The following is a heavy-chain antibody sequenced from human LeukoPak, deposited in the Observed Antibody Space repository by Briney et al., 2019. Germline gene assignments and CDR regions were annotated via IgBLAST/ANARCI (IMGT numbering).Heavy chain of an antibody. V-gene: IGHV1-24*01. CDR2: FDPEDGET. CDR1: GYTLTELS. D-gene: IGHD2-15*01. J-gene: IGHJ1*01. Sequence: ASVKVSCKVSGYTLTELSMHWVRQAPGKGLEWMGGFDPEDGETIYAQKFQGRVTMTEDISTDTAYMELSSLRSEDTAVYYCASYCSGGSCYSGYFQHWGQGTLVTVSS. CDR3: ASYCSGGSCYSGYFQH.